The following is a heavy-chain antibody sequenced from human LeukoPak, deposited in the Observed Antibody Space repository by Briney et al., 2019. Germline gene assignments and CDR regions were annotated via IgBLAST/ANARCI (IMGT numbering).Heavy chain of an antibody. Sequence: SETPSLTCAVYGGSFSVYYCSWIRQPPGKGLEWIGEINHSGSTNYNPSLKSRVIISVDTSKNQFSLKVSSVTAADTAVYYCAKMVRGPYNWFDPWGQGTMVTVSS. CDR1: GGSFSVYY. CDR3: AKMVRGPYNWFDP. V-gene: IGHV4-34*01. D-gene: IGHD3-10*01. J-gene: IGHJ5*02. CDR2: INHSGST.